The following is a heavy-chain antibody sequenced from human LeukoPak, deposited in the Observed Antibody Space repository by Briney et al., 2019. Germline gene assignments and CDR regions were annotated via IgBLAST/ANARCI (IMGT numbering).Heavy chain of an antibody. J-gene: IGHJ6*02. CDR3: TRGGAISPYFYGMDV. CDR2: IRNRANSFTT. D-gene: IGHD2-21*01. CDR1: GFIFSDHY. V-gene: IGHV3-72*01. Sequence: PGGSLRLSCAASGFIFSDHYMDWVRQAPGKGLEWVGRIRNRANSFTTEYAASVKGRFSISRDDSKNSLYLQMNSLKIEGTAVYYCTRGGAISPYFYGMDVWGQGTTVTVSS.